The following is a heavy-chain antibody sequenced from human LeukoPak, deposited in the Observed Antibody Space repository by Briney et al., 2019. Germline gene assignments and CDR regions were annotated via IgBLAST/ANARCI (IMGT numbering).Heavy chain of an antibody. J-gene: IGHJ4*02. CDR1: GFTFSSYA. V-gene: IGHV3-30-3*01. CDR3: ARGSSSRYSSGWFPFDY. D-gene: IGHD6-19*01. CDR2: ISYDGSNK. Sequence: GRSLRLSCAASGFTFSSYAMHWVRQAPGKGLEWVAVISYDGSNKYYADSVKGRFTISRDNSKNALYLQMNSLRAEDTAVYYCARGSSSRYSSGWFPFDYWGQGTLVTVSS.